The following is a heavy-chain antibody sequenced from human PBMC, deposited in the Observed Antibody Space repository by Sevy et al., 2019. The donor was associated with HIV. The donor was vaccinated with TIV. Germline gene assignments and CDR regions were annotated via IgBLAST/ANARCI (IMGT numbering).Heavy chain of an antibody. D-gene: IGHD3-22*01. Sequence: SGPTLVNPTQTLTLTCTFSGFSLSTSGMCVSWIRQPPGKALEWLALIDWDDVKYYRTSLKTRLTISKDTSKNQVVLTMTNMDPVDTATYYCARIVSGDSIGYFPDYWGQGTLVTVSS. CDR2: IDWDDVK. CDR1: GFSLSTSGMC. J-gene: IGHJ4*02. CDR3: ARIVSGDSIGYFPDY. V-gene: IGHV2-70*01.